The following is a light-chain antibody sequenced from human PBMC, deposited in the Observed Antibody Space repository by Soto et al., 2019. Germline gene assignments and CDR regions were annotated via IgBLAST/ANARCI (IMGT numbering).Light chain of an antibody. J-gene: IGLJ3*02. CDR2: EVS. CDR3: SSYTSSSTLV. CDR1: SSDVGAYNF. V-gene: IGLV2-14*01. Sequence: QSALTQPASVSGSPGQSITISCTGTSSDVGAYNFVSWYQHHPGKAPKLMIYEVSNRPSGLSNRFSGSKSGNTASLTISGLQAEDEADYYCSSYTSSSTLVFGGGTKLTVL.